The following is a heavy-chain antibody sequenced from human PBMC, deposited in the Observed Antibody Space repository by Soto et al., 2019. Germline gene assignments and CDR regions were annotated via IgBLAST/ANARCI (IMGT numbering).Heavy chain of an antibody. D-gene: IGHD6-6*01. CDR3: ARLHSTSPPSYFDF. CDR1: GYTFTTYY. CDR2: INPSAGNT. Sequence: GASVKVSCKASGYTFTTYYMHWVRQAPGQGLEWMGVINPSAGNTVYAQNFQDRVTMTRDTSTTTMYMELSCLRSDDTAVYYCARLHSTSPPSYFDFWGQGTPVTVSS. J-gene: IGHJ4*02. V-gene: IGHV1-46*01.